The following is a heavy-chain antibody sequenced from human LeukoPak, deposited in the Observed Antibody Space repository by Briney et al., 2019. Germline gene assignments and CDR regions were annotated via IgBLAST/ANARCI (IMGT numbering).Heavy chain of an antibody. CDR2: ISGSGGST. Sequence: GGSLRLSCAASGFTFSSYAMSWVRQAPGKGLEWASAISGSGGSTYYADSVKGRFTISRDNSKNTLYPQMNSLRAEDTAVYYCAKGLLPPVLLGGQGTLVTVSS. CDR1: GFTFSSYA. J-gene: IGHJ4*02. V-gene: IGHV3-23*01. CDR3: AKGLLPPVLL. D-gene: IGHD3-3*01.